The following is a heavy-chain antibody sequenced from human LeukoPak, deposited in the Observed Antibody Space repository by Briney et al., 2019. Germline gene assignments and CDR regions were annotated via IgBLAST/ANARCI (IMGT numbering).Heavy chain of an antibody. CDR2: ISWNSGTV. V-gene: IGHV3-9*01. CDR1: GFTYDDYA. Sequence: EAGGSLRLSCAASGFTYDDYAMYWVRQAPGKGLEWVSSISWNSGTVGYADSVKGRFTISRDNAKNSLYLQMNSLRAEDTALYYCAKDGPYCGGDCYSGAFDIWGQGTMVTVSS. CDR3: AKDGPYCGGDCYSGAFDI. J-gene: IGHJ3*02. D-gene: IGHD2-21*02.